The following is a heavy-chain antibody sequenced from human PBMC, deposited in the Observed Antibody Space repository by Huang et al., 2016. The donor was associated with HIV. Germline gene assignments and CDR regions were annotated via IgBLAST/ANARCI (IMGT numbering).Heavy chain of an antibody. V-gene: IGHV1-69*01. CDR3: AGARYLDMYTTSFIDS. D-gene: IGHD3-9*01. CDR1: GDMFGSYG. Sequence: QVQLVQSGSEVKTPGSTVKLSCKAFGDMFGSYGFTWVREATGRGLEWLGLFIASFGTMNTGERCPDRWNISADVSTSTVDLELRGLGSGDTALYYCAGARYLDMYTTSFIDSWGQGTLVTVSS. J-gene: IGHJ4*02. CDR2: FIASFGTM.